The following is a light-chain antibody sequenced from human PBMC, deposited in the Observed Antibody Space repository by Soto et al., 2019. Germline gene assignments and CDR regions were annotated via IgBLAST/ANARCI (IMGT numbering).Light chain of an antibody. J-gene: IGLJ1*01. CDR3: CSYAGSYTFYV. V-gene: IGLV2-11*01. CDR2: DVS. CDR1: SSDVGGYNY. Sequence: QSVLTQPRSVSGSPGQSVTISCTGTSSDVGGYNYFSWYQQHPGKAPKLMIYDVSKRPSGVPDRFSGSKSGNTASLTISGLQAEDEADYYCCSYAGSYTFYVFGTGTKLTVL.